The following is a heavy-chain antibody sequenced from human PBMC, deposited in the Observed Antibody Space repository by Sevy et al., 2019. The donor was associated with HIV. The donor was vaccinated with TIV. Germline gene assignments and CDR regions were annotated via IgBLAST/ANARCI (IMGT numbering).Heavy chain of an antibody. V-gene: IGHV1-8*01. CDR2: MNPNSGNT. D-gene: IGHD6-13*01. Sequence: ASVKVSCKASGYTFTSYDINWVRQATGQGLEWMGWMNPNSGNTGYGYKFQGRVTMTRNTSISTAYMELSSLRSEDTAVYYCARLVIAAPARGWYYYYYYGMDVWGQGTTVTVSS. CDR1: GYTFTSYD. CDR3: ARLVIAAPARGWYYYYYYGMDV. J-gene: IGHJ6*02.